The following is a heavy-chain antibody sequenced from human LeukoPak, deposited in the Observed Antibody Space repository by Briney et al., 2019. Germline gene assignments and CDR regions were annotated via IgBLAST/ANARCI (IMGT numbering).Heavy chain of an antibody. CDR3: AKNIGGFDY. CDR2: ISASGGIT. D-gene: IGHD4-23*01. J-gene: IGHJ4*02. Sequence: GGSLRLSCKASGMTFDTYTMSWVRQAPGQGLEWVSGISASGGITFYADSVKGRFTISRDNSKNTLYLQMNSLRAEDTAVYYCAKNIGGFDYWGQGTLVTVSS. V-gene: IGHV3-23*01. CDR1: GMTFDTYT.